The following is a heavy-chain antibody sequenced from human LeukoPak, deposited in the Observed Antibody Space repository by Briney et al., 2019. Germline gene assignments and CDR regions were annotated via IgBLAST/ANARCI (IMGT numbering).Heavy chain of an antibody. CDR1: GGAISSGAYY. Sequence: TLSLTCTVSGGAISSGAYYWGWIRQPAGKGLEWIGRIYTSGSTNYNPSLKSRVTISVDTSKSQFSLKLSSVTAADTAVYYCARGPRFDPWGQGTLVTVSS. CDR2: IYTSGST. V-gene: IGHV4-61*02. CDR3: ARGPRFDP. J-gene: IGHJ5*02.